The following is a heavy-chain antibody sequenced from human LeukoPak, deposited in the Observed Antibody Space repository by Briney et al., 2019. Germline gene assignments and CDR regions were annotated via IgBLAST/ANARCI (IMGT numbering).Heavy chain of an antibody. CDR1: GYTFTGYS. Sequence: ASVKVSCKASGYTFTGYSMHWVRQAPGQGLEWMGWINPNSGATNYAQNFQGRVTMTRDTSISTAYMELSRLRSDDTAVYYCARVNNYYDSRGYLYYFDYWGQGTLVTVSS. CDR2: INPNSGAT. J-gene: IGHJ4*02. D-gene: IGHD3-22*01. CDR3: ARVNNYYDSRGYLYYFDY. V-gene: IGHV1-2*02.